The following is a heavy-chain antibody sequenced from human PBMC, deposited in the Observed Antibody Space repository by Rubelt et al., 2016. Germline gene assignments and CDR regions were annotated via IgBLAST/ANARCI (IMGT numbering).Heavy chain of an antibody. CDR2: ISGSGGST. V-gene: IGHV3-23*01. J-gene: IGHJ4*02. CDR3: ARGQGFGNLFVY. CDR1: GFTFSSYA. D-gene: IGHD3-10*01. Sequence: LVQPGGSLRLSCAASGFTFSSYAMSWVRQAPGKGLEWVSAISGSGGSTYYADSVKGRFSITRDNSKNTLDLQMDSLRAEDTAVYYCARGQGFGNLFVYWGQGTLVTVSS.